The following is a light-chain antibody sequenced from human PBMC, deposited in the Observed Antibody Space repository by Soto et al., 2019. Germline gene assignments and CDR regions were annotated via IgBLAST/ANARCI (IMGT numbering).Light chain of an antibody. V-gene: IGKV1-12*01. CDR3: LQSDSLPHT. Sequence: DIQMTQSPSSVSASVGDRVTITCRASQGISTWLAWYQQKPGQAPKLLIYAASSLQSGVSSRFSGSGSGTDFTLTISSLQPEDFATYYCLQSDSLPHTFGPGTKLHIK. J-gene: IGKJ2*01. CDR1: QGISTW. CDR2: AAS.